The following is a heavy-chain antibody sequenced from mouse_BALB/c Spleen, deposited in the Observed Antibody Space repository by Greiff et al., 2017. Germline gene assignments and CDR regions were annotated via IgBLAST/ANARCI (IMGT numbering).Heavy chain of an antibody. CDR2: ISSGGST. Sequence: EVKLVESGGGLVKPGGSLKLSCAASGFTFSSYAMSWVRQTPEKRLEWVASISSGGSTSYPDSVKGRVTISRDNARNILYLQRSSLRSEDTAMYYCAREGQLGYAMDDWGQGTSVTVSS. CDR3: AREGQLGYAMDD. D-gene: IGHD3-2*01. CDR1: GFTFSSYA. V-gene: IGHV5-6-5*01. J-gene: IGHJ4*01.